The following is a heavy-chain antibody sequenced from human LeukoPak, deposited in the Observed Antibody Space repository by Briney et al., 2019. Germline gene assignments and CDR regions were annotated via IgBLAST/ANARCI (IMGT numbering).Heavy chain of an antibody. CDR3: ARLSDSSGCFDY. D-gene: IGHD6-19*01. V-gene: IGHV5-51*03. J-gene: IGHJ4*02. Sequence: KPGESMKISCKASGYTFSNYWIGWVRQMPGKGLEWMGIIYPGDSDTRYSPSFQGQVTISADKSISTAYLQWSSLKASDTAMYYCARLSDSSGCFDYWGQGTLVTVSS. CDR1: GYTFSNYW. CDR2: IYPGDSDT.